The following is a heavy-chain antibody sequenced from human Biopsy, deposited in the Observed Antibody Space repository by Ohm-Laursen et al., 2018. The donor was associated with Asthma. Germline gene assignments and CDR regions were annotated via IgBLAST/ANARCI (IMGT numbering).Heavy chain of an antibody. D-gene: IGHD3-16*01. CDR1: GFTFSSYW. CDR2: IKKDGSEK. CDR3: AKDPRGWGDNVADMDV. J-gene: IGHJ6*02. V-gene: IGHV3-7*01. Sequence: SLRLSCSASGFTFSSYWMSWVRQAPGKGLEWVANIKKDGSEKYYVDSVKGRFTISRDNAKNSLYLHMNSLRAEDTAVYYCAKDPRGWGDNVADMDVWGQGTAVNVSS.